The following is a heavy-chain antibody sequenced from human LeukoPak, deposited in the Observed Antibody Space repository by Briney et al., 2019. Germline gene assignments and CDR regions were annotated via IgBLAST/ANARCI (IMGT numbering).Heavy chain of an antibody. V-gene: IGHV1-46*01. CDR1: GYTFTNYV. CDR3: ARDKQQLDYFDY. CDR2: INPSGGST. J-gene: IGHJ4*02. Sequence: GASVKVSCKASGYTFTNYVMNWVRQAPGQGLEWMGIINPSGGSTSYAQKFQGRVTMTRDTSTSTVYMELSSLRSEDTAVYYCARDKQQLDYFDYWGQGTLVTVSS. D-gene: IGHD6-13*01.